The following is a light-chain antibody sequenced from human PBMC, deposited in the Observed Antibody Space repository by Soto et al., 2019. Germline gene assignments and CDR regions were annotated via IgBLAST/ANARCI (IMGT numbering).Light chain of an antibody. CDR2: VNSDGSH. V-gene: IGLV4-69*01. Sequence: QTVVTQSPSASASLGASVKLTCTLSSGHSSYAIAWHQQQPEKGPRYLMKVNSDGSHSKGDGIPDRFSGSSSGAERYLTISSLQSEDEADYYCQTWGTGIGVFGGGTKLTVL. CDR1: SGHSSYA. CDR3: QTWGTGIGV. J-gene: IGLJ3*02.